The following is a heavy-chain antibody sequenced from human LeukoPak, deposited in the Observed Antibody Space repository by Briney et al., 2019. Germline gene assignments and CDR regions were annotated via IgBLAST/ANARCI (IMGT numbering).Heavy chain of an antibody. Sequence: SQTPSLTCTVSGGSISSGGYYWSWIRQHPGKGLEWIGYIYYSGSTYYNPSLKSRVTISVDTSKNQFSLKLSSVTAADTAVYYCARGHPDGSGSYGAFFRWGQGTLVTVSS. CDR3: ARGHPDGSGSYGAFFR. CDR2: IYYSGST. V-gene: IGHV4-31*03. D-gene: IGHD3-10*01. CDR1: GGSISSGGYY. J-gene: IGHJ4*02.